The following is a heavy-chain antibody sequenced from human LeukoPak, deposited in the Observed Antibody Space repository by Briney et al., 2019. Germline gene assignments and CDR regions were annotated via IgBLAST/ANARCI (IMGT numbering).Heavy chain of an antibody. Sequence: SETLSLTCTVSGGSITAYYWSWIRQPPGKRLEWIGYISYSGTTKYNPSLKSRVTMSVDTSKNQFSLKLSSVTAADTAVYYCASKRITMTDDAFDIWGQGTMVTVSS. J-gene: IGHJ3*02. CDR3: ASKRITMTDDAFDI. V-gene: IGHV4-59*01. CDR2: ISYSGTT. D-gene: IGHD3-22*01. CDR1: GGSITAYY.